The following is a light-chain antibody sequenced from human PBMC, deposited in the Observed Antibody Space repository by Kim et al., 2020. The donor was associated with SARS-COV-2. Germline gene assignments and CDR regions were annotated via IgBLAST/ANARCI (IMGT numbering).Light chain of an antibody. CDR3: QAWDSNTRV. Sequence: PGQTPSITCSGNRLGYKDVSWFQQKPGPSPVLVIYHRAKRPSRIPERFSGSTSENTATLTISTTQSMDEADYYCQAWDSNTRVFGTGTKVTVL. CDR2: HRA. V-gene: IGLV3-1*01. CDR1: RLGYKD. J-gene: IGLJ1*01.